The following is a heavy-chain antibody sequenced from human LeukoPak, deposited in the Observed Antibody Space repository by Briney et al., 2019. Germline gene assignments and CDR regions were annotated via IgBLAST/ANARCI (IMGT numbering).Heavy chain of an antibody. CDR2: IYPGDSDT. CDR1: GYSFISYW. CDR3: ARRQRGTIFGVVTRDYYYYGMDV. V-gene: IGHV5-51*01. J-gene: IGHJ6*02. Sequence: GESLKISCKGSGYSFISYWIGWVRQLPGKGPEWMGIIYPGDSDTRYSPSFQGQVTISADKSISTAYLQWSSLKASDTAMYYCARRQRGTIFGVVTRDYYYYGMDVWGQGTTVTVSS. D-gene: IGHD3-3*01.